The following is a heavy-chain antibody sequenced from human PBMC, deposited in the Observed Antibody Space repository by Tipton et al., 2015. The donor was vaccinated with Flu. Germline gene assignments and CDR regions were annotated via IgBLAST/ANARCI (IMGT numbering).Heavy chain of an antibody. CDR2: VSHTGGA. J-gene: IGHJ4*02. V-gene: IGHV4-38-2*01. CDR3: ARGSGYANAYLDF. Sequence: TLSLTCAVSGYSVNSADYWAWIRQPPGKGLEWIGSVSHTGGAYYNPSLKSRVTISIHTSANQSSLKVTSLTAADTAAYYCARGSGYANAYLDFWGQGTLVTISS. D-gene: IGHD5-12*01. CDR1: GYSVNSADY.